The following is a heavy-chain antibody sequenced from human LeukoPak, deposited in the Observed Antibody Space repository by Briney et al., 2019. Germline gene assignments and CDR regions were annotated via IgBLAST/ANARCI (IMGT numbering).Heavy chain of an antibody. Sequence: SETLSLTCTVSGYSISSGYYWGWIRQPPGKGLEWIGSIYHSGSTYYNPSLKSRVTISVDTSKNQFSLKLSSVTAADTAVYYCAREHTYYDYVWGSYRPGGAFDIWGQGTMVTVSS. D-gene: IGHD3-16*02. V-gene: IGHV4-38-2*02. CDR1: GYSISSGYY. J-gene: IGHJ3*02. CDR3: AREHTYYDYVWGSYRPGGAFDI. CDR2: IYHSGST.